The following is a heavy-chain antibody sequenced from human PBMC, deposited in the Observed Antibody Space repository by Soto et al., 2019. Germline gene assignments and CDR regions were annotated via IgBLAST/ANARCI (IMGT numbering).Heavy chain of an antibody. CDR3: AKCPTMIVVVTAGMDV. CDR2: ISYDGSNK. CDR1: GFTFSSYG. Sequence: QVQLVESGGGVVQPGRSLRLSCAASGFTFSSYGMPGVRQAPGKGREWVAVISYDGSNKYYADSVKGRFTISRDNSKNTLYLQMNSLRAEDTAVYYCAKCPTMIVVVTAGMDVWGQGTTVTVSS. V-gene: IGHV3-30*18. D-gene: IGHD3-22*01. J-gene: IGHJ6*02.